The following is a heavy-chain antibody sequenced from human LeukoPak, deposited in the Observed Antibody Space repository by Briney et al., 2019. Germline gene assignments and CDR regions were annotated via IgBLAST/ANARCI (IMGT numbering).Heavy chain of an antibody. CDR3: ARDYWRRGYDSSGHGPFDY. J-gene: IGHJ4*02. CDR1: GFTFSSYG. D-gene: IGHD3-22*01. Sequence: PGGSLRLSCAASGFTFSSYGMHWVRQAPGKGLEWVAVIWYDGSNKYYADSVKGRFTISRDNSKNTLYLQMNSLRAEDTAVYYCARDYWRRGYDSSGHGPFDYWGQGTLVTVSS. V-gene: IGHV3-33*01. CDR2: IWYDGSNK.